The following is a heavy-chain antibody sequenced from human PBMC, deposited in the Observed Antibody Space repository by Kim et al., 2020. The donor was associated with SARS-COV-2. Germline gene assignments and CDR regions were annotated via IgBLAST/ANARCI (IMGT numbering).Heavy chain of an antibody. CDR3: ARQVTIFGVVILLLPYSFDY. CDR2: IYYSGST. CDR1: GGSISSSSYY. D-gene: IGHD3-3*01. Sequence: SETLSLTCTVSGGSISSSSYYWGWIRQPPGKGLEWIGSIYYSGSTYYNPSLKSRVTISVDTSKNQFSLKLSSVTAADTAVYYCARQVTIFGVVILLLPYSFDYWGEGPRVTVPS. V-gene: IGHV4-39*01. J-gene: IGHJ4*02.